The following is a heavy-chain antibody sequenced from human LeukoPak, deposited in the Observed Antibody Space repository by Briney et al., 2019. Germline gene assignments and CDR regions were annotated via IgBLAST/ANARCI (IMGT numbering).Heavy chain of an antibody. CDR1: GFTFSSYA. CDR2: ISGSGSST. D-gene: IGHD4-17*01. J-gene: IGHJ6*03. Sequence: GGSLRLSCAASGFTFSSYAMSWVRQAPGKGLEWVSGISGSGSSTYHADSVKGRFTISRDNSKNTLYLQMNSLRAEDTAVYYCAKVASDGDYVDYYYYYMDVWGKGTTVTVSS. V-gene: IGHV3-23*01. CDR3: AKVASDGDYVDYYYYYMDV.